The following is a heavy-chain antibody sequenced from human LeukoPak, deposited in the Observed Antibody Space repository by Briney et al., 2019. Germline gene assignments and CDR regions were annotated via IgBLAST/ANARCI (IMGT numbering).Heavy chain of an antibody. J-gene: IGHJ4*02. CDR1: GFTFSSYA. Sequence: GGSLRLSCAASGFTFSSYAMSWVRQAPGKGLEWVSVISDSGGSTYYADSVKGRFTISRDNSKNTLYLQMNSLRAEDTAVYYCAKDTSIGYYYFDYWGQGTLVTVSS. CDR3: AKDTSIGYYYFDY. CDR2: ISDSGGST. V-gene: IGHV3-23*01. D-gene: IGHD3-22*01.